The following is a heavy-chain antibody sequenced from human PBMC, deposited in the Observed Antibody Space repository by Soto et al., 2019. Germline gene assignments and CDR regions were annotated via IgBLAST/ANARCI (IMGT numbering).Heavy chain of an antibody. J-gene: IGHJ5*02. V-gene: IGHV1-8*01. CDR1: GYTFTSYD. Sequence: VASVKVSCKASGYTFTSYDINWVRQATGQGLEWMGWMNPNSGNTGYAQKFQGRVTMTRNTSISTAYMELSSLRSEDTAVYYCARGRRTAMVTYNWFDPWGQGTLVTVSS. CDR3: ARGRRTAMVTYNWFDP. CDR2: MNPNSGNT. D-gene: IGHD5-18*01.